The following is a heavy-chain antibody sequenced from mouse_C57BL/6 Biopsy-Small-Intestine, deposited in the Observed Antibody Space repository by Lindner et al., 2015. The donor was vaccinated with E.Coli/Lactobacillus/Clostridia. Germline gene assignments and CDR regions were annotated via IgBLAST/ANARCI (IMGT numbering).Heavy chain of an antibody. J-gene: IGHJ3*01. D-gene: IGHD2-13*01. Sequence: SVKVSCKASGGTFNTFGINWVRQAPGQGLEWMGRIIPSFGKGNSAQKFQDRITITADESTSTAYMELNSLRSEDTAMYYCATEECGGGDCYSSPEPLNIWGQGTMVTVSS. V-gene: IGHV1-74*01. CDR3: ATEECGGGDCYSSPEPLNI. CDR1: GGTFNTFG. CDR2: IIPSFGKG.